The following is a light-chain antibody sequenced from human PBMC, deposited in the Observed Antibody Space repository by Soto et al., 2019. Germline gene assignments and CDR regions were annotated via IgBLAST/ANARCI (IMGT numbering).Light chain of an antibody. CDR2: EVS. Sequence: QSALTQPASVSGSPGQSITISCTGTSSDVGGYNYVSWYQQHPGKAPKLMIYEVSNRPSGVSNRFSGSKSGNTASLTISGLQAEDEADYYCSSYTSSSTLPYVFGTGTKVPVL. J-gene: IGLJ1*01. CDR3: SSYTSSSTLPYV. V-gene: IGLV2-14*01. CDR1: SSDVGGYNY.